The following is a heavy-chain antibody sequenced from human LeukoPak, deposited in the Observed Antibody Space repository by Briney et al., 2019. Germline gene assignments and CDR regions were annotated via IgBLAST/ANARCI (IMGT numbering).Heavy chain of an antibody. J-gene: IGHJ5*02. D-gene: IGHD6-13*01. CDR2: MNPNSGNT. V-gene: IGHV1-8*03. Sequence: ASVKVSCKASGYTFTSYDINWVRQATGQGLEWMGWMNPNSGNTGYAQKFQGRVTITRNTSISTAYMELSSLRSEDTAVYYCARDSIAAAGVPRFDPWAREPWSPSPQ. CDR1: GYTFTSYD. CDR3: ARDSIAAAGVPRFDP.